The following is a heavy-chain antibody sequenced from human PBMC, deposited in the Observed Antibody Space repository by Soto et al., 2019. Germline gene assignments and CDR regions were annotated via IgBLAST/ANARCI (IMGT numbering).Heavy chain of an antibody. Sequence: FDGRRILQHPRKGLEWIGEINHSGSTNYNPSLKSRVTISVDTSKNHFSLKLSSVTAADTAVYYCARVMPIAVAGSLAKYYFDYWGQGTLVTVSS. CDR3: ARVMPIAVAGSLAKYYFDY. CDR2: INHSGST. D-gene: IGHD6-19*01. V-gene: IGHV4-34*01. CDR1: FD. J-gene: IGHJ4*02.